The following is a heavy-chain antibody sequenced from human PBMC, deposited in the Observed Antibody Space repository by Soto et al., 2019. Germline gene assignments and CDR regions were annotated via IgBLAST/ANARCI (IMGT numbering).Heavy chain of an antibody. V-gene: IGHV4-39*01. Sequence: QLQLQESGPGLVKPSETLSLTCTVSGGSISSSSYYWGWIRQPPGKGLEWIGSIYYSGSNYYNPSLNSRVTICVDTSKNQYSLKLSSVTAADTAVYYCARHQGYCSGGSCYPDAFDIWGQGKMVTVSS. J-gene: IGHJ3*02. CDR3: ARHQGYCSGGSCYPDAFDI. CDR1: GGSISSSSYY. CDR2: IYYSGSN. D-gene: IGHD2-15*01.